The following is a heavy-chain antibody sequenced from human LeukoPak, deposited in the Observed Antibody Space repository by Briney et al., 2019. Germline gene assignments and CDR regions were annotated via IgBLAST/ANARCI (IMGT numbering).Heavy chain of an antibody. V-gene: IGHV1-69*04. CDR2: IIPILGIA. Sequence: SVKVSCKASGGTFSSYAISWVRQAPGQGLEWMGRIIPILGIANYAQKFQGRVAITADKSTSTAYMELSSLRSEDTAVYYCVYYYDSSGYEGSYDYWGQGTLVTVSS. D-gene: IGHD3-22*01. CDR3: VYYYDSSGYEGSYDY. CDR1: GGTFSSYA. J-gene: IGHJ4*02.